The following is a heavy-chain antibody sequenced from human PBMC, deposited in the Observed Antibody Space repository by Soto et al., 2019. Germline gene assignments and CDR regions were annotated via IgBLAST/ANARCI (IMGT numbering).Heavy chain of an antibody. V-gene: IGHV5-10-1*01. J-gene: IGHJ6*02. Sequence: PGESLKISCKGSGYSFTSYWISWVRQMPGKGLEWMGRIDPSDSYTNYSPSFQGHVTISADKSISTAYLQWSSLKASDTAMYYCARRGSSGWYSYGMDVWGQGTTVTVSS. CDR2: IDPSDSYT. D-gene: IGHD6-19*01. CDR3: ARRGSSGWYSYGMDV. CDR1: GYSFTSYW.